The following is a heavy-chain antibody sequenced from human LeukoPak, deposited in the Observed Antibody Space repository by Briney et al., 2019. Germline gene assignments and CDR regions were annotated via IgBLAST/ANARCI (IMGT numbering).Heavy chain of an antibody. D-gene: IGHD1-26*01. CDR2: ISAYNGNT. Sequence: ASVNVSCKASGYTFTSYGISWVRQAPGQGLEWMGWISAYNGNTNYAQKLQGRVTMTTDTSTSTAYMELRSLRSDDAAVYYCAREGTNNIVGATPIDYWGQGTLVTVSS. CDR3: AREGTNNIVGATPIDY. J-gene: IGHJ4*02. CDR1: GYTFTSYG. V-gene: IGHV1-18*01.